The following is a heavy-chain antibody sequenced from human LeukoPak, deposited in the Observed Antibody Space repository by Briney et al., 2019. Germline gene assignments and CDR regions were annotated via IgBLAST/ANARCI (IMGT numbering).Heavy chain of an antibody. D-gene: IGHD1-1*01. CDR2: INHCGST. J-gene: IGHJ6*02. CDR3: ARLPVLYYYYYGMDV. V-gene: IGHV4-34*01. CDR1: GGSFSGYY. Sequence: SETLSLTSTVYGGSFSGYYWSWIRQPPGKGLKCIGEINHCGSTNYNPSLKRRVTISVDTSKNQFSLKLSSVTAADTAVYYCARLPVLYYYYYGMDVWGQGTTVTVSS.